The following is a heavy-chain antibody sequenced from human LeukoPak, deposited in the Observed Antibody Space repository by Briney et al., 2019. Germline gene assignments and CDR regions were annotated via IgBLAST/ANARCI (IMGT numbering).Heavy chain of an antibody. V-gene: IGHV3-20*04. CDR3: ARAQTYGDYRLLLDY. CDR2: LNWDGGTT. J-gene: IGHJ4*02. D-gene: IGHD4-17*01. Sequence: GGSLRLSCAASGFTFGDYGMSWVRQAPGKGLEWVSGLNWDGGTTGHADSVKGRFTISGDNAKNSLYLQMNSLRAEDTALYYCARAQTYGDYRLLLDYWGQGTLVTVSS. CDR1: GFTFGDYG.